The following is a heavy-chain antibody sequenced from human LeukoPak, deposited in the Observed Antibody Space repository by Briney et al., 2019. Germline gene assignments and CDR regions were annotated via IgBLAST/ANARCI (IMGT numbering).Heavy chain of an antibody. CDR2: ISGSSTYI. CDR3: ARGSEWSSGVSDY. J-gene: IGHJ4*02. D-gene: IGHD3-3*01. V-gene: IGHV3-21*01. CDR1: GFTFSSYA. Sequence: GGSLRLSCAASGFTFSSYAMSWVRQAPGKGLEWVSSISGSSTYIYYADSVKGRFTISRDNAKNSLYLQMNSLRAEDTAVYYCARGSEWSSGVSDYWGQGTLVTVSS.